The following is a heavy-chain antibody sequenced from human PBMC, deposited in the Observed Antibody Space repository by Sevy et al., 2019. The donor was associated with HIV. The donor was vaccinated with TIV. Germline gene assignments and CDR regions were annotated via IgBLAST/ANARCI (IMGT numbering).Heavy chain of an antibody. CDR3: ARDMCIAARTLGHY. CDR1: GYTFTSYG. D-gene: IGHD6-6*01. V-gene: IGHV1-18*04. Sequence: ASVKVSCKASGYTFTSYGISWVRQAPGQGLEWMGWISAYNGNTNYAQKLQGRVTMTTDTSTSTAYMELRSLRSDDTAVYYCARDMCIAARTLGHYWGQGTLVTVSS. CDR2: ISAYNGNT. J-gene: IGHJ4*02.